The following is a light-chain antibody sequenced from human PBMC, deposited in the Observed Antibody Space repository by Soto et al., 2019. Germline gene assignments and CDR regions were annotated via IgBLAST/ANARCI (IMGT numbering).Light chain of an antibody. V-gene: IGKV1-8*01. CDR2: AAS. CDR1: QGISSY. J-gene: IGKJ4*01. CDR3: QQYYSYPLT. Sequence: AIRMTQSPSSFSASTGDRVTITCRASQGISSYLAWYQQRPGKAPELLISAASTLQSGVPSRFSGSGSGTDFTLTISCLQSEDFATYYCQQYYSYPLTFGGGTKVEIK.